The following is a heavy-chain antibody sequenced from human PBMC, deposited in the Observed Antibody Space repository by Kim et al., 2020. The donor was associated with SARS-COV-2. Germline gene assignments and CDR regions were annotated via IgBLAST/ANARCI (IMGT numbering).Heavy chain of an antibody. D-gene: IGHD6-13*01. V-gene: IGHV3-7*01. CDR2: IKQDGSEK. Sequence: GGSLRLSCAASGFTFSSYWMSWVRQAPGKGLEWVANIKQDGSEKYYVDSVKGRFTISRDNAKNSLYLQMNSLRAEDTAVYYCARVFKAGRGYSSSWTVYYFDYWGQGTLVTVSS. CDR1: GFTFSSYW. J-gene: IGHJ4*02. CDR3: ARVFKAGRGYSSSWTVYYFDY.